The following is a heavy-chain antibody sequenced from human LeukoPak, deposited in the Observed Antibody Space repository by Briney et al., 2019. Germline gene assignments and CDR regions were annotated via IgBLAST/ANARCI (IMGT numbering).Heavy chain of an antibody. CDR2: IDPGDSFT. D-gene: IGHD2-8*02. CDR1: GYSFSSYW. CDR3: ARDGGGVSSWVSH. V-gene: IGHV5-10-1*01. J-gene: IGHJ4*02. Sequence: HGESLRISCKGSGYSFSSYWISWVRQMPGKGLEWMGRIDPGDSFTKYRPSLEGRVTISADKSLSTVYLQWSSLKASDTAIYYCARDGGGVSSWVSHWGQGTLVTVSS.